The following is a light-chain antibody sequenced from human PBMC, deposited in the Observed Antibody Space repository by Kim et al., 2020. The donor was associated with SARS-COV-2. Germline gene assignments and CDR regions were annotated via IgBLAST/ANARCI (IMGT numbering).Light chain of an antibody. CDR3: QQRSNWPPALT. Sequence: PGDRATLSVRASQSINTYLAWYQQKPGQAPRLLIYDASNRATGIPDRFSGSGSGTDFTLTISSLESEDFAIYYCQQRSNWPPALTFGGGTKVDIK. CDR1: QSINTY. J-gene: IGKJ4*01. V-gene: IGKV3-11*01. CDR2: DAS.